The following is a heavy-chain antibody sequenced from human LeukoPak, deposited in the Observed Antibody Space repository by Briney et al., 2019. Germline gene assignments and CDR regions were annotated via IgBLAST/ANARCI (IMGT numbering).Heavy chain of an antibody. J-gene: IGHJ4*02. CDR3: AKTHSSGWSSFDY. D-gene: IGHD6-19*01. V-gene: IGHV3-23*01. Sequence: GGSLRLSCAASGFNFGSYSMTWVRQAPGKGLEWVSVMSADSATTFYADSVKGRFTISRDNAKNTVFLQMSSLRAEDTALYYCAKTHSSGWSSFDYWGQGTLVTVSS. CDR1: GFNFGSYS. CDR2: MSADSATT.